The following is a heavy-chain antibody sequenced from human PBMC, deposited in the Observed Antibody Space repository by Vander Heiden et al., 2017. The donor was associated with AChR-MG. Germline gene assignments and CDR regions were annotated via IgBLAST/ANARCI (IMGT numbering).Heavy chain of an antibody. V-gene: IGHV1-69*01. Sequence: QVQLAQSGAEVKKPGSSVKVSCTASGGTCSIYAISWVRQAPGQGLEWMGGIIPIFGTANYAQKVQGRVTITADESTITAYMELSSIRSEDTAVYYCARVMGYYYYYGMDVWGHGTTVTVSS. CDR3: ARVMGYYYYYGMDV. CDR2: IIPIFGTA. J-gene: IGHJ6*01. CDR1: GGTCSIYA. D-gene: IGHD3-16*01.